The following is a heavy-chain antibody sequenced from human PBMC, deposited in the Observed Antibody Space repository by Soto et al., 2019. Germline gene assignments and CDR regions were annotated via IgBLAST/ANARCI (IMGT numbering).Heavy chain of an antibody. V-gene: IGHV3-64D*06. CDR3: VKTMGYDSNYFDY. Sequence: LRFSCSASGFTFSSYAMHWVRQAPGKGLEYVSAISSNGGSTYYADSVKGRFTISRDNSKNTLYLQMSSLRAEDTAVYYCVKTMGYDSNYFDYWGQGTLVTVSS. D-gene: IGHD5-12*01. CDR1: GFTFSSYA. CDR2: ISSNGGST. J-gene: IGHJ4*02.